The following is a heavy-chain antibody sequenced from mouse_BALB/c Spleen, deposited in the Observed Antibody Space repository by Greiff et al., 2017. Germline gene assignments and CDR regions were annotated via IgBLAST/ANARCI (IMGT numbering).Heavy chain of an antibody. D-gene: IGHD2-10*01. J-gene: IGHJ3*01. CDR3: ARAPAYWGFAY. CDR2: ISYDGSN. Sequence: EVQLQQSGPGLVKPSQSLSLTCSVTGYSITSGYYWNWIRQFPGNKLEWMGYISYDGSNNYNPSLKNRISITRDTSKNQFFLKLNSVTTEDTATYYCARAPAYWGFAYWGQGTLVTVSA. V-gene: IGHV3-6*02. CDR1: GYSITSGYY.